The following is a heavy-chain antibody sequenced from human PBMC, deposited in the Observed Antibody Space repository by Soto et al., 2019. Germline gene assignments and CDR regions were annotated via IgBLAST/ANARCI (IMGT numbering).Heavy chain of an antibody. V-gene: IGHV3-11*01. CDR1: GFTFSDYY. D-gene: IGHD2-15*01. Sequence: PGGSLRLSCAASGFTFSDYYMSWIRQAPGKGLEWVSYISSSGSTIYYADSVKGRFTISRDNAKNSLYLQMNSLRAEDTAVYYCAIYYCSGGSCYPIHEKYNWFDPWGQGTLVTVSS. J-gene: IGHJ5*02. CDR3: AIYYCSGGSCYPIHEKYNWFDP. CDR2: ISSSGSTI.